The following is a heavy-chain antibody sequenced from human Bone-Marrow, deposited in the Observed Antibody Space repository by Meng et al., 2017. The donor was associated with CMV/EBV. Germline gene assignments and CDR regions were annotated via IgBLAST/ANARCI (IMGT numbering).Heavy chain of an antibody. V-gene: IGHV3-9*01. CDR3: AKDMFPTTVISKPDY. D-gene: IGHD4-23*01. CDR2: ITWNSGSI. J-gene: IGHJ4*02. CDR1: GFTFDDYA. Sequence: SLKISCAASGFTFDDYAMHWVRQAPGKGLEWASGITWNSGSIGYADSVKGRFTISRDNAKNSLYLQMNSLRAEDTALYYCAKDMFPTTVISKPDYWGQGTLVTVSS.